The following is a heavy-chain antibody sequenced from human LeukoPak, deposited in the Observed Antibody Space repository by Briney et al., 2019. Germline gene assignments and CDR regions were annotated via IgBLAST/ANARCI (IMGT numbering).Heavy chain of an antibody. CDR1: GYTFTAYY. J-gene: IGHJ3*02. CDR3: ARGRRKPGYYDSSDRHDAFDI. CDR2: INPNSGGT. Sequence: ASVMVSCKASGYTFTAYYMHWVRQAPGQGLEWMGRINPNSGGTNYAQKFQGRVTMTRDTSISTAYMELSRLRSDDTAVYYCARGRRKPGYYDSSDRHDAFDIWGQGTMVTVSS. D-gene: IGHD3-22*01. V-gene: IGHV1-2*06.